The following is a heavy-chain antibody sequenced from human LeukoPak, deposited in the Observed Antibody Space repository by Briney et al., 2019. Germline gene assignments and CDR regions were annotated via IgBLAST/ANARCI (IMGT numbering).Heavy chain of an antibody. V-gene: IGHV3-23*01. D-gene: IGHD3-22*01. CDR1: TSTFSSYA. CDR3: AKGVSYYYDSSGYPTLDY. CDR2: ISVGGGST. J-gene: IGHJ4*02. Sequence: GGSLRLSCVDSTSTFSSYAMNWVHQAPGKGLEWVSGISVGGGSTYYADSVKGRFTISRDNSKNTLYLQMNSLRAEDTAVYYCAKGVSYYYDSSGYPTLDYWGQGTLVTVSS.